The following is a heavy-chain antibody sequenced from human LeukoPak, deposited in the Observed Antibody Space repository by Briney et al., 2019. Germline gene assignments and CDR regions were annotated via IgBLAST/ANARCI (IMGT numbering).Heavy chain of an antibody. CDR3: TRDARNTVTASFDY. D-gene: IGHD4-17*01. CDR1: GFTFSSYW. V-gene: IGHV3-7*01. CDR2: IKQDGSEK. Sequence: GGSLRLSCAASGFTFSSYWMSWVRQAPGRGLEWVANIKQDGSEKYYVDSVKGRFTISRDNAKNSLYLQMNSLRAEDTAVYYCTRDARNTVTASFDYWGQGTLVTVSS. J-gene: IGHJ4*02.